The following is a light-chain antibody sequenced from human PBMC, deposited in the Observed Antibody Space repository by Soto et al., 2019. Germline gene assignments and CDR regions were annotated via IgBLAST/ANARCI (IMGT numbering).Light chain of an antibody. CDR1: QSISSW. J-gene: IGKJ1*01. V-gene: IGKV1-5*01. Sequence: DIPMTQSPSTLSASVGDRVTITCRASQSISSWLAWYQQKPGRAPKLLICDASNLESGVPLRFSGSGSGTEFTLTISSLQPDDFATYYCQQYNSYPWTFGQGTKVEIK. CDR3: QQYNSYPWT. CDR2: DAS.